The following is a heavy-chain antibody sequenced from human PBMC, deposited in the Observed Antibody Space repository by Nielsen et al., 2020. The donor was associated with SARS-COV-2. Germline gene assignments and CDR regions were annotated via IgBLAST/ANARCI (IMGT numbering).Heavy chain of an antibody. CDR1: GYTFTSYY. Sequence: SVQVSCKASGYTFTSYYMHCVRQAPGQGLEWMGGIIPIFGTANYAQKFQGRVTITADESTSTAYMELSSLRSEDTAVYYCARDGGHSYEYWDQGTLVTVSS. CDR2: IIPIFGTA. V-gene: IGHV1-69*13. D-gene: IGHD5-18*01. J-gene: IGHJ4*02. CDR3: ARDGGHSYEY.